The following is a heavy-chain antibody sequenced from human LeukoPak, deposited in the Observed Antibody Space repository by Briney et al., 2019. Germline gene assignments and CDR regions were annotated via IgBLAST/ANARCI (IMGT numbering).Heavy chain of an antibody. CDR1: GGSISSGDYY. V-gene: IGHV4-30-4*01. CDR3: ARWFGEKFFDY. CDR2: IYYSGST. Sequence: SETLSLTCTVSGGSISSGDYYWSWIRQPPGKGLEWIGYIYYSGSTYYNPSLKSRVTISVDTSKNQFSLKLSSVTAADTAVYYCARWFGEKFFDYWGQGTLVTVSS. D-gene: IGHD3-10*01. J-gene: IGHJ4*02.